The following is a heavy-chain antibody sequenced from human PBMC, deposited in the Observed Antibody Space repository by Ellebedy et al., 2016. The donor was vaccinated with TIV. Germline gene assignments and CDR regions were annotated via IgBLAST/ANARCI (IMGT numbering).Heavy chain of an antibody. D-gene: IGHD1-26*01. CDR2: INPSVGST. CDR1: GYTFTSYF. Sequence: AASVKVSCKTSGYTFTSYFMHWVRQAPGQGLEWMGIINPSVGSTNYAQKFQGRVTMTRDTSTSTVYMELSRLRSEDTAMYYCAREGGVYYFDYWGQGTLVTVSS. CDR3: AREGGVYYFDY. V-gene: IGHV1-46*01. J-gene: IGHJ4*02.